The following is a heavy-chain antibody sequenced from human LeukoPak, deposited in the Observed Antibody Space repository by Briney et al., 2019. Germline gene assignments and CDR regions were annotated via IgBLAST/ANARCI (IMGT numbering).Heavy chain of an antibody. CDR2: INHSGST. V-gene: IGHV4-34*01. Sequence: PSETLSLTCAVYGGSFSGYYWSWIRQPPGKGLEWIGEINHSGSTNYNPSLKSRVTISVDTSKNQFSLKLSSVTAADTAVYYCARAYCGGDCYRGWFDPWGQGTLVTVSS. D-gene: IGHD2-21*02. CDR1: GGSFSGYY. J-gene: IGHJ5*02. CDR3: ARAYCGGDCYRGWFDP.